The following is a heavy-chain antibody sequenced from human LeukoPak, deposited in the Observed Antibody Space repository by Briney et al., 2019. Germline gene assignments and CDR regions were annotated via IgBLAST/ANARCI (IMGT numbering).Heavy chain of an antibody. D-gene: IGHD3-10*01. Sequence: PSETLSLTCAVSGGSISSSNWWSWVRQPPGKGLEWIGEINHSGSTNYNPSLKSRVTISVDTSKNQFSLKLSSVTAADTAVYYCARRRRDMVRGVSGYYYYMDVWGKGTTVTISS. J-gene: IGHJ6*03. V-gene: IGHV4-4*02. CDR1: GGSISSSNW. CDR3: ARRRRDMVRGVSGYYYYMDV. CDR2: INHSGST.